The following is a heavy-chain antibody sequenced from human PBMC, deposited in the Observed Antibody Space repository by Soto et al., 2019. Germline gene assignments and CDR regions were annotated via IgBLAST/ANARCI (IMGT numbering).Heavy chain of an antibody. D-gene: IGHD3-16*02. J-gene: IGHJ4*02. CDR1: GFTFSSYG. V-gene: IGHV3-30*18. CDR3: AKAGLPVWGSYRAEDY. CDR2: ISYDGSNK. Sequence: GGSLRLSCAASGFTFSSYGMHWVRQAPGKGLEWVAVISYDGSNKYYADSVKGRFTISRDNSKNTLYLQMNSLRAEDTAVYYCAKAGLPVWGSYRAEDYWGQGTLVTVSS.